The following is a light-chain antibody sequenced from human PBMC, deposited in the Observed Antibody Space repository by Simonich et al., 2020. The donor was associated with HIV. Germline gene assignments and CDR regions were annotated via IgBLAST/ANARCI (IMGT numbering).Light chain of an antibody. J-gene: IGKJ5*01. CDR3: QQFNSYPPT. Sequence: AIRMTQSPSSLSASTVDRVTITCRASQGISSYLAWYKQTPGKAPKLLIYAASTLPSGVPSRFSGSGSGTDFTLTISRLQPEDFATYYCQQFNSYPPTFGQGTRLEIK. V-gene: IGKV1-8*01. CDR1: QGISSY. CDR2: AAS.